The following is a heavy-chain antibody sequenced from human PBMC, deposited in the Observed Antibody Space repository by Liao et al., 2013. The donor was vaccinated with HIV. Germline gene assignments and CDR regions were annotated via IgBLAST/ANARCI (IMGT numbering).Heavy chain of an antibody. CDR2: ISYGGTT. V-gene: IGHV4-39*07. D-gene: IGHD5-24*01. CDR3: ASLNEETWLQFDY. Sequence: QLQLQESGPGLVKPSETLSLTCTVSGGSISSNSHYWAWIRQPPGKGLEWIGTISYGGTTYYNPSLRSRVAMSVDTSMSQFFLRLRSVTAADTAIFFCASLNEETWLQFDYWGQGALVTVSS. CDR1: GGSISSNSHY. J-gene: IGHJ4*02.